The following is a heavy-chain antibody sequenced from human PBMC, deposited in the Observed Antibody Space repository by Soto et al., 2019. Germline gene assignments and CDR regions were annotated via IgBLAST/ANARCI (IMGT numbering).Heavy chain of an antibody. Sequence: TLCLTCAVSGGSSSIGGFPWSWIRQPPGKGLEWIGYIYDGGPTHHSPSLKSRVTISLDTSRNQVSLRLSSVTAADTAVYYCARGDRWLQPTRGWFDTWGLGSLVTVS. CDR1: GGSSSIGGFP. D-gene: IGHD5-12*01. J-gene: IGHJ5*02. V-gene: IGHV4-30-2*01. CDR3: ARGDRWLQPTRGWFDT. CDR2: IYDGGPT.